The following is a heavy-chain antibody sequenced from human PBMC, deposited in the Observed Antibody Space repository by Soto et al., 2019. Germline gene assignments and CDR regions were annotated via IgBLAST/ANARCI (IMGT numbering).Heavy chain of an antibody. J-gene: IGHJ6*02. Sequence: QVQLVQSGAEVKKPGSSVKVSCKTSGVSFNNNGIGWVRQAPGHGLEWMGGVSPPFRTSNYGGKFQGRISITADASTGTVNMELSSLTSEDTAQYYCARVLYYGSGSYSPYGMDVWGQGTTVTVSS. CDR3: ARVLYYGSGSYSPYGMDV. D-gene: IGHD3-10*01. V-gene: IGHV1-69*01. CDR1: GVSFNNNG. CDR2: VSPPFRTS.